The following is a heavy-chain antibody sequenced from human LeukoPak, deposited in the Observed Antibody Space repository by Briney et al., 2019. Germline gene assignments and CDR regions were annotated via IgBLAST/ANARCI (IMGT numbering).Heavy chain of an antibody. CDR3: ASCSGYHLPFDY. V-gene: IGHV1-46*01. D-gene: IGHD2-15*01. Sequence: ASVKVSCKASGYTLISSYIHWVRQAPGQGLEWMGVINPSGGSTSYEQKFQGRVTMTRDTSTSTIYMELSSLRSEDTAVYYCASCSGYHLPFDYWGQGTLVTVSS. CDR2: INPSGGST. CDR1: GYTLISSY. J-gene: IGHJ4*02.